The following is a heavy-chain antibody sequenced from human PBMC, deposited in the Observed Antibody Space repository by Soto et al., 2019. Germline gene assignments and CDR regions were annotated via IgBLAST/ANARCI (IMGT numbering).Heavy chain of an antibody. V-gene: IGHV1-69*01. CDR3: ASGASRWYPYCFDP. D-gene: IGHD6-13*01. CDR1: EGTFNSYA. J-gene: IGHJ5*02. CDR2: IIPYYNTL. Sequence: QAQVVQSGAEVRKPGSSVKLSCKASEGTFNSYAIAWVRQAPGQGLEWMGGIIPYYNTLNYAQKFQDRVTSTADDSTNTVYMELSSLRSDDTAVYFCASGASRWYPYCFDPWAQGTLVTVSS.